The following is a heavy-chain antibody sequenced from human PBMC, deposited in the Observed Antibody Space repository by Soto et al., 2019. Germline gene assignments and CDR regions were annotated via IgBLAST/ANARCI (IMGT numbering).Heavy chain of an antibody. J-gene: IGHJ4*02. V-gene: IGHV4-59*01. CDR2: IYYSGST. CDR1: SGPISSYY. D-gene: IGHD2-2*01. CDR3: GRGSSASHPRLEY. Sequence: QVQLQESGPGLVKPSETLSLHCTDSSGPISSYYWIRIRQSRGKGLEWIGYIYYSGSTNYNPSLTGRVPLSVVTSKHQSCLELRPVTPAQTAVYYWGRGSSASHPRLEYWCQATLVTVPS.